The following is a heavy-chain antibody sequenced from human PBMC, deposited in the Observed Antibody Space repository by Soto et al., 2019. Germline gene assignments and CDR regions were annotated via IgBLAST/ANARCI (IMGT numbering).Heavy chain of an antibody. CDR3: ASDYGDYELNFQH. Sequence: SVKVSCKASGGTFSSYTISWVRQAPGQGLERMGRIIPILGIANYAQKFQGRVTITADKSTSTAYMELSSLRSEDTAVYYCASDYGDYELNFQHWGQGTLVTVSS. CDR1: GGTFSSYT. V-gene: IGHV1-69*02. CDR2: IIPILGIA. D-gene: IGHD4-17*01. J-gene: IGHJ1*01.